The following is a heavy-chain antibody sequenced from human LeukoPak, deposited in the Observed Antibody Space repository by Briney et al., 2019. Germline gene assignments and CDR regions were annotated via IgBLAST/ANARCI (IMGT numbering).Heavy chain of an antibody. Sequence: TGGSLRLSCAASGFTFSSYGMHWVRQAPGKGLEWVAVIWYDGSNKYYADSVKGRFTISRDNSKNTLYLQMNSLRAEDTAVYYCARGMDVDYYGSGSYYRYYFDYWGQGTLVTVSS. V-gene: IGHV3-33*01. D-gene: IGHD3-10*01. CDR3: ARGMDVDYYGSGSYYRYYFDY. J-gene: IGHJ4*02. CDR1: GFTFSSYG. CDR2: IWYDGSNK.